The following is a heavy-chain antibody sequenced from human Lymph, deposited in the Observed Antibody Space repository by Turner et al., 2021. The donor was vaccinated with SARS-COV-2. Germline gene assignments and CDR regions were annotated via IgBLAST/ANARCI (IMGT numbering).Heavy chain of an antibody. CDR1: GFTFNSYG. V-gene: IGHV3-30*18. J-gene: IGHJ4*02. CDR2: ISYDGSNK. D-gene: IGHD3-3*01. CDR3: AKGGGSGYLNFDY. Sequence: QVQLVESGGGVVQPGRSLRPSCAASGFTFNSYGMHWVRQAPGKGLEWVAVISYDGSNKYYADSVKGRFTISRDNTKNTLYLQMNSLRVEDTAVYYCAKGGGSGYLNFDYWGQGTLVTVSS.